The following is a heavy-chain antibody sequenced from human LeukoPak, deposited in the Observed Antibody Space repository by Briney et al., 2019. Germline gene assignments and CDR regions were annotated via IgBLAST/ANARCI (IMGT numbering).Heavy chain of an antibody. J-gene: IGHJ6*03. Sequence: SLRLSCAASGFTFSSYSMNWVRQAPGKGLEWVSGISWNSGSIGYADSVKGRFTISRDNAKNSLYLQMNSLRAEDMALYYCAKDKVAGTAGYYYYMDVWGKGTTVTVSS. CDR3: AKDKVAGTAGYYYYMDV. D-gene: IGHD6-19*01. CDR1: GFTFSSYS. CDR2: ISWNSGSI. V-gene: IGHV3-9*03.